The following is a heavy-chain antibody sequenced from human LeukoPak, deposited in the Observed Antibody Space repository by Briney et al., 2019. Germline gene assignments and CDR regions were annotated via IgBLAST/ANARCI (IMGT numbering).Heavy chain of an antibody. CDR2: IYYSGST. J-gene: IGHJ6*03. CDR1: GGSISSYY. V-gene: IGHV4-59*01. Sequence: PSETLSLTCTASGGSISSYYWSWIRQPPGKGLKWIGYIYYSGSTNYNPSLKSRVTISVDTSKNQFSLKLSSVTAADTAVYYCARDRFRAAAGRNYYYMDVWGKGTTVTVSS. D-gene: IGHD6-13*01. CDR3: ARDRFRAAAGRNYYYMDV.